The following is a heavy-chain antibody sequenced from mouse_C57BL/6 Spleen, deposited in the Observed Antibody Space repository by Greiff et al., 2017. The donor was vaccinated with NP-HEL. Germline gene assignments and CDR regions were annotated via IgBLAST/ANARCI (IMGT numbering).Heavy chain of an antibody. CDR2: IYPGDGDT. CDR3: ARGGGINWYFDV. J-gene: IGHJ1*03. CDR1: GYAFSSSW. Sequence: VQLQESGPELVKPGASVKISCKASGYAFSSSWMNWVKQRPGKGLEWIGRIYPGDGDTNYNGKFKGKATLTADKSSSTAYMQLSSLTSEDSAVYFCARGGGINWYFDVWGTGTTVTVSS. V-gene: IGHV1-82*01.